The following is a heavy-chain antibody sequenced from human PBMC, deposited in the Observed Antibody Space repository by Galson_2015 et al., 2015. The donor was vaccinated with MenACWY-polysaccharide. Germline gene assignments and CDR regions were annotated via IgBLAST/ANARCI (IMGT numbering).Heavy chain of an antibody. J-gene: IGHJ3*02. CDR3: ALYNWNDKWGALDI. D-gene: IGHD1-1*01. CDR2: ISASSSAI. Sequence: SLRLSCAASGFAFSGYRLNWVRQTPGKGLEWVSYISASSSAIYYADSVKGRFTISRDNAKKSLYLQMNSLRDEDTAVYYCALYNWNDKWGALDIWGRGTMVTVSS. CDR1: GFAFSGYR. V-gene: IGHV3-48*02.